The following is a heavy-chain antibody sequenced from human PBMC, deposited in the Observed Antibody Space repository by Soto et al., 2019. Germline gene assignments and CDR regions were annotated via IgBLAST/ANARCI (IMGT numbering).Heavy chain of an antibody. J-gene: IGHJ4*02. V-gene: IGHV3-23*01. Sequence: PGGSLRLSCEASTFTFSSYVMNWVRQAPGKGLEWVSAISGSGGSTYYADSVKGRFTISRDNSKNTLYLQMNSLRAEDTAVYCCAKGSRYYDSSGYYPFDYWGQGTLVTVSS. D-gene: IGHD3-22*01. CDR1: TFTFSSYV. CDR3: AKGSRYYDSSGYYPFDY. CDR2: ISGSGGST.